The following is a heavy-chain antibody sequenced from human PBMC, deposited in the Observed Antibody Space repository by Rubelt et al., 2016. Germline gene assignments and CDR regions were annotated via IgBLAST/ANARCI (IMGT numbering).Heavy chain of an antibody. Sequence: EVQLLESGGGLVQSGESLRLSCAASGFTFSSYWMHWVRQAPGKGLVWVSRINSDGSSTSYADSVKGRFTISRDNAKNTLYLQINRLRAEDTAVYYCARGVLVGVFDYWGQGTLVTVSS. V-gene: IGHV3-74*02. D-gene: IGHD1-26*01. CDR3: ARGVLVGVFDY. J-gene: IGHJ4*02. CDR1: GFTFSSYW. CDR2: INSDGSST.